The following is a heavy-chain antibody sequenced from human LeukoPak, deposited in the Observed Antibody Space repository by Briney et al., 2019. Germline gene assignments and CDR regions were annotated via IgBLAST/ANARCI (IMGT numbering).Heavy chain of an antibody. CDR2: IWYDGSNK. CDR1: GFTFSSYG. V-gene: IGHV3-33*01. CDR3: ARDNVRDGYNYDWFDP. Sequence: GGSLRLPCAASGFTFSSYGMHWVRQAPGRGLEWVAVIWYDGSNKYYADSVKGRFTISRDNSKNTLYLQMNSLGAEDTAVYYCARDNVRDGYNYDWFDPWGQGTLVTVSS. J-gene: IGHJ5*02. D-gene: IGHD5-24*01.